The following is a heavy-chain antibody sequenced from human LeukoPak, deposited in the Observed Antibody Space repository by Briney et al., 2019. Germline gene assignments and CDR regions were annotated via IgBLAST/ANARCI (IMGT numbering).Heavy chain of an antibody. D-gene: IGHD6-19*01. CDR3: ARWGQYSSGWYHAFDI. CDR2: ISYDGSNK. V-gene: IGHV3-30-3*01. Sequence: GRSLRLSCAASGFTFSSYAMHWVRQAPGKGLEWVAVISYDGSNKYYADSVKGRFTISRDNSKNTLYLQMNSLRAEDTAVYYCARWGQYSSGWYHAFDIWGQGTMVTVSS. J-gene: IGHJ3*02. CDR1: GFTFSSYA.